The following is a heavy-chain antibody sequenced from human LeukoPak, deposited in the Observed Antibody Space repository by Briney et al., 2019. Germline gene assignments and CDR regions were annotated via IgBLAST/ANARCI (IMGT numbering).Heavy chain of an antibody. CDR3: ARRGEAMDPFDY. CDR1: GYSFASYW. D-gene: IGHD5-18*01. CDR2: IYPGDSDT. V-gene: IGHV5-51*01. Sequence: PGESLKISCKGSGYSFASYWIGWVRQMPGKGLEWMGIIYPGDSDTRYSPSFQGQVTFSADRSITTAYLQWSSLKASDTAIYYCARRGEAMDPFDYWGQGTLVTVSS. J-gene: IGHJ4*02.